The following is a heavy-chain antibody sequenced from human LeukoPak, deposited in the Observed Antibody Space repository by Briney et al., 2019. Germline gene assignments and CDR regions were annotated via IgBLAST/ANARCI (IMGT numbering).Heavy chain of an antibody. Sequence: SETLSLTCTVSGGSISSYYWSWIRQPPGKGLEWIGYIYYSGSTNYNPSLKSRVTISVDTSKSQFSLKLSSVTAADTAVYYCASGSYSSSWYRYFQHWGQGTLVTVSS. CDR3: ASGSYSSSWYRYFQH. CDR1: GGSISSYY. D-gene: IGHD6-13*01. CDR2: IYYSGST. V-gene: IGHV4-59*01. J-gene: IGHJ1*01.